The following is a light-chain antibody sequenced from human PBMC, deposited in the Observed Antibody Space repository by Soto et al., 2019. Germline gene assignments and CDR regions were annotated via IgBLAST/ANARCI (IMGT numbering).Light chain of an antibody. J-gene: IGLJ1*01. CDR2: GNS. CDR3: QSYDISLSGFHV. V-gene: IGLV1-40*01. Sequence: QSVLTQPPSVSGVPGQRVTISCTRSISNIGAGYDVHWYQQLPGTVPKVLIYGNSNRPSGVPDRFSGSKSGASASLAITGLQAEDEADYYCQSYDISLSGFHVFGTGTKVTVL. CDR1: ISNIGAGYD.